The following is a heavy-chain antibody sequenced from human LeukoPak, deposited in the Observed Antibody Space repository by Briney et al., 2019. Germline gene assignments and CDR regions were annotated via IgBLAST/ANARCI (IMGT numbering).Heavy chain of an antibody. CDR1: GGSISSYY. D-gene: IGHD3-10*01. V-gene: IGHV4-4*07. Sequence: SETLSLTCTGSGGSISSYYWSWIRQPAGKGLEWIGRIYTSGSTNYNPSLKSRVTVSVDTSKNQFSLKLSSVTAADTAVYYCARDGGSHYYGSGSHYYFDYWGRGTLVTVSS. J-gene: IGHJ4*02. CDR2: IYTSGST. CDR3: ARDGGSHYYGSGSHYYFDY.